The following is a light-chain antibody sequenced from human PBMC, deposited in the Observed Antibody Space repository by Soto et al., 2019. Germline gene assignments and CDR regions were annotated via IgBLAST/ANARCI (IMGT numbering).Light chain of an antibody. J-gene: IGLJ1*01. CDR3: SSYTRSSTYV. Sequence: QSVLTQPASVSGSPGQSITISCTGTSSDLGGYNYVSWYQQHPGKAPRLIIFDVTNRPSGVSYRFSGSKSGNTASLTISGLQAEDEAHYYCSSYTRSSTYVFGTGTKLTVL. V-gene: IGLV2-14*01. CDR2: DVT. CDR1: SSDLGGYNY.